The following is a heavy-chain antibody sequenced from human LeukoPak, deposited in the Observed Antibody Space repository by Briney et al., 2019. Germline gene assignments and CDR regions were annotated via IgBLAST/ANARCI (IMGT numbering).Heavy chain of an antibody. V-gene: IGHV3-30*04. CDR2: ISYDGSNK. D-gene: IGHD3-16*02. CDR1: GFTFSSYA. CDR3: ASAYDYVWGSYRSFDY. Sequence: GGSLRLSCAASGFTFSSYAMHWVRQAPGKGLEWVAVISYDGSNKYYADSVKGRFTISRDNSKNTLYLQMNSLRAEDTAVYYCASAYDYVWGSYRSFDYWGQGTLVTVSS. J-gene: IGHJ4*02.